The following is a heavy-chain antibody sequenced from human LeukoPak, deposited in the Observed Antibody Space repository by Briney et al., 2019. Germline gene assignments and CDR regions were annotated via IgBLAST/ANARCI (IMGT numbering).Heavy chain of an antibody. CDR2: ISSNGGST. D-gene: IGHD3-22*01. CDR1: GFTFSSYA. V-gene: IGHV3-64*01. J-gene: IGHJ3*02. CDR3: ARDRRPTYYYDSRGFVLAFDI. Sequence: GGSLRLSCAASGFTFSSYAMHWVRQAPGKGLEYVSAISSNGGSTYYANSVKGRFTISRDNSKNTLYLQMGSLRAEDMAVYYCARDRRPTYYYDSRGFVLAFDIWGQGTMATVSS.